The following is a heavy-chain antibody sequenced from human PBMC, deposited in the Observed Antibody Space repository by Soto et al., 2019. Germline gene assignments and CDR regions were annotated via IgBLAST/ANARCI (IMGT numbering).Heavy chain of an antibody. CDR1: GYTFTRFA. Sequence: GASVKVSCKASGYTFTRFAIHWVRQAPGQSLEWMGWINAVKGNKKYSQKFQGRVTITMDTSANTVHMEVSSLTSEDTALYYCTILATLTLSPSGYFDHWGQGTLVTVSS. V-gene: IGHV1-3*01. CDR2: INAVKGNK. CDR3: TILATLTLSPSGYFDH. J-gene: IGHJ4*02. D-gene: IGHD6-19*01.